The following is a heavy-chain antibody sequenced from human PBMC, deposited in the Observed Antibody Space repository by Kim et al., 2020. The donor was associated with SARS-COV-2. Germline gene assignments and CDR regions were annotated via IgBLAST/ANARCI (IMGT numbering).Heavy chain of an antibody. CDR2: IKQDGSEK. Sequence: GGSLRLSCAASGFTFSSYGMSWVRQAPGKGLEWMANIKQDGSEKYYADSVKGRFTISRDNAKNSLYLQMNSLRAEDTAVYYCARDPDYDFWSGSYYGMDVWGQGTTVTVSS. CDR3: ARDPDYDFWSGSYYGMDV. CDR1: GFTFSSYG. V-gene: IGHV3-7*01. D-gene: IGHD3-3*01. J-gene: IGHJ6*02.